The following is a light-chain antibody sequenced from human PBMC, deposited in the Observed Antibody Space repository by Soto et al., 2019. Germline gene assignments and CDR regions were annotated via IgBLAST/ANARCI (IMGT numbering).Light chain of an antibody. Sequence: QSALTQPRSGSGSPGQSGTISCTGTGSDVGAYNYVSWYQQHPGKAPKFIIYDVSKRPSGVPDRFSGSKSGNTASLTITGLQAEDEAEYYCCSYAGSPYVFGTGTKVTVL. V-gene: IGLV2-11*01. CDR3: CSYAGSPYV. CDR1: GSDVGAYNY. J-gene: IGLJ1*01. CDR2: DVS.